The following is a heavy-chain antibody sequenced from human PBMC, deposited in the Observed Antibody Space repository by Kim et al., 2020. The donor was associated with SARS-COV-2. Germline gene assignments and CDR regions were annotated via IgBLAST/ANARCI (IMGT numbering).Heavy chain of an antibody. V-gene: IGHV3-15*01. D-gene: IGHD3-22*01. CDR2: IKSKTDGGTT. Sequence: GGFLRLSCAASGFTFSNAWMSWVRQAPGKGLEWVGRIKSKTDGGTTDYAAPVKGRFTISRDDSKNTLYLQMNSLKTEDTAVYYCTTNPIVVVNYYYYGMDVWGQGTTVTVSS. CDR1: GFTFSNAW. CDR3: TTNPIVVVNYYYYGMDV. J-gene: IGHJ6*02.